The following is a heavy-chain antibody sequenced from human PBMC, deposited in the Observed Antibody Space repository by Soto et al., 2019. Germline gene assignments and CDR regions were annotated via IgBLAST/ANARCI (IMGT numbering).Heavy chain of an antibody. CDR2: ISAYNGNT. J-gene: IGHJ6*02. CDR1: GFTFTSYG. Sequence: ASVKVPRKASGFTFTSYGISWVGQAPGQGLEWMGWISAYNGNTNYAQKLQGRVTMTTDTSTSTAYMELRSLRSDDTAVYYCARDRTIFGHGWGMDVWGQGTTVTVSS. D-gene: IGHD3-3*01. CDR3: ARDRTIFGHGWGMDV. V-gene: IGHV1-18*01.